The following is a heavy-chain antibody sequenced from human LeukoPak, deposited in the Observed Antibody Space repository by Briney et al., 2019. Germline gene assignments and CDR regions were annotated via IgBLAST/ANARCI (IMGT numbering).Heavy chain of an antibody. V-gene: IGHV3-23*01. CDR3: AKVVVYGGSLLFDY. CDR2: ISGSGGST. Sequence: GGSLRLSCAASGFTSSSYAMSWVRQAPGKGLEWVSAISGSGGSTYYADSVKGRFTISRDNSKNTLYLQMNSLRAEDTAVYYCAKVVVYGGSLLFDYWGQGTLVTVSS. J-gene: IGHJ4*02. CDR1: GFTSSSYA. D-gene: IGHD2-15*01.